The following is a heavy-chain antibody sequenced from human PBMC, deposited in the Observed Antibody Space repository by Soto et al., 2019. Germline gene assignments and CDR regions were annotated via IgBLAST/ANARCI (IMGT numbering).Heavy chain of an antibody. D-gene: IGHD5-12*01. CDR3: TREIYSDYDYDAFDI. V-gene: IGHV3-74*01. CDR1: VFTFGRHG. CDR2: INTDGTRT. J-gene: IGHJ3*02. Sequence: HPGGSLRLSCAASVFTFGRHGMHWVRQAPGKGLVWVSQINTDGTRTTYADSVKGRFTISRDNAKNTLYLQMNSLRAEDTAVYYCTREIYSDYDYDAFDIWGQGTMVTVSS.